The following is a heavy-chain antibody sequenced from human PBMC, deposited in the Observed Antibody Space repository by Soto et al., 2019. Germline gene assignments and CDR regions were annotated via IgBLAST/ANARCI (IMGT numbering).Heavy chain of an antibody. CDR1: GFTFSSYA. D-gene: IGHD6-13*01. V-gene: IGHV3-23*01. Sequence: GGSLRLSCAASGFTFSSYAMSWVRQAPGKGLEWVSAISGSGGSTYYADSVKGRFTISRDNSKNTLYLQMNSLRAEDTAVYYCAKDNSSSWYNFNWFYPWGQGTLVTVSS. CDR2: ISGSGGST. J-gene: IGHJ5*02. CDR3: AKDNSSSWYNFNWFYP.